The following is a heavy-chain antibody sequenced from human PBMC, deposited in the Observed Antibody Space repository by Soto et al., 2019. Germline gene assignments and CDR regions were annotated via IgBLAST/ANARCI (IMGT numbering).Heavy chain of an antibody. Sequence: QVQLQESGPGLMESSGTLSLTCEVSSGSISSGNWWSWVRQLPGNGLEWIGETYYTVATNYNPSLKSRVTMTIEKTKDSVALSLRSATAADTAVYYCARVFSSGSGWMYYFDFWGQGILVSISS. D-gene: IGHD6-25*01. V-gene: IGHV4-4*02. CDR1: SGSISSGNW. CDR2: TYYTVAT. J-gene: IGHJ4*02. CDR3: ARVFSSGSGWMYYFDF.